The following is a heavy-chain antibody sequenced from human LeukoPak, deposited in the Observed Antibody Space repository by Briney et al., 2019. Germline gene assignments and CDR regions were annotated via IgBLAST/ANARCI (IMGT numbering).Heavy chain of an antibody. CDR3: ARGYDILTGYYREFDY. V-gene: IGHV1-3*01. Sequence: ASVKVSCKASGYTFTSYAMHWVRQAPGQRLEWMGWINAGNGNTKYSQKFQGRVTITRDTSASTAYMELSSLRSEDTAVYYCARGYDILTGYYREFDYWGQGTLVTVSS. CDR2: INAGNGNT. J-gene: IGHJ4*02. CDR1: GYTFTSYA. D-gene: IGHD3-9*01.